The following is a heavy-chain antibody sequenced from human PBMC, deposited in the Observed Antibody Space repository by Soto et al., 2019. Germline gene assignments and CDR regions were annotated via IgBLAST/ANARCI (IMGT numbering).Heavy chain of an antibody. Sequence: SETLSLTCTVSGGSISSYYWSWIRQPPGKGLEWIGYIYYSGSTNYDPSLKSRVTISVDTSKNQFSLKLSSVTAADTAVYYCARYGGYCSSTSCYFAEYFQHWGQGTLVTVSS. D-gene: IGHD2-2*01. CDR2: IYYSGST. V-gene: IGHV4-59*08. CDR3: ARYGGYCSSTSCYFAEYFQH. CDR1: GGSISSYY. J-gene: IGHJ1*01.